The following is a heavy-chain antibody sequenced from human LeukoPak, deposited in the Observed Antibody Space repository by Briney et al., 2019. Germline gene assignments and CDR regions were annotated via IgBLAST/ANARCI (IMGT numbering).Heavy chain of an antibody. D-gene: IGHD3-22*01. Sequence: SETLSLTCTVSGGSISSSNYYWGWIRQPPGKGLEWIGSIYHSGSTYYNPSLKSRVTISVDTSKNQFSLKLSSVTAADTAVYYCARNRGYYDSSGYYAVDYWGQGTLVTVSS. J-gene: IGHJ4*02. CDR1: GGSISSSNYY. V-gene: IGHV4-39*07. CDR2: IYHSGST. CDR3: ARNRGYYDSSGYYAVDY.